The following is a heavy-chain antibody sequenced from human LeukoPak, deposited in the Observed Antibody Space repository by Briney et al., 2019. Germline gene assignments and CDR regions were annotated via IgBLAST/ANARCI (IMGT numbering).Heavy chain of an antibody. J-gene: IGHJ3*02. CDR1: GFTFSSYS. CDR2: ISSSSSYI. D-gene: IGHD3-22*01. V-gene: IGHV3-21*01. Sequence: GGSLRLSCAASGFTFSSYSMNWVRQAPGKGLEWVSSISSSSSYIYYADSVKGRFTISRDNAKNSLYLQMNSLGAEDTAVYYCARGLKDAFDIWGQGTMVTVSS. CDR3: ARGLKDAFDI.